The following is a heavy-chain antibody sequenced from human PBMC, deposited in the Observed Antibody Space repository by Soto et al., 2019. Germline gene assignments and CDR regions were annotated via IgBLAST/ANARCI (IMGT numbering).Heavy chain of an antibody. CDR2: ISYDGSNK. Sequence: QVQLVESGGGVVQPGRSLRLSCAASGFTFSSYAMHWVRQAPGKGLEWVAVISYDGSNKYYADSVKGRFTISRDNSKNTLYVQMNSLRAEDTAVYYCASGARYYGMDVWGQGTTVTVSS. CDR1: GFTFSSYA. CDR3: ASGARYYGMDV. V-gene: IGHV3-30-3*01. J-gene: IGHJ6*02. D-gene: IGHD3-10*01.